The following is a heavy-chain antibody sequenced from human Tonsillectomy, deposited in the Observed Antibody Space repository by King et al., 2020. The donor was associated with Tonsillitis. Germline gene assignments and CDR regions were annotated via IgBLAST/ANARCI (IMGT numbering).Heavy chain of an antibody. J-gene: IGHJ4*02. CDR1: GFSLSTSGMR. CDR2: IDWDDNK. CDR3: ARTTYYYDSSAYYSFDY. V-gene: IGHV2-70*04. Sequence: VTLKESGPALVKPTQTLTLTCTFSGFSLSTSGMRVSWIRQPPGQALEWLARIDWDDNKFYSTSLKTRLTISKDTSKNQVVLTMTNMDPVDTATYYCARTTYYYDSSAYYSFDYWGQGTLVTVSS. D-gene: IGHD3-22*01.